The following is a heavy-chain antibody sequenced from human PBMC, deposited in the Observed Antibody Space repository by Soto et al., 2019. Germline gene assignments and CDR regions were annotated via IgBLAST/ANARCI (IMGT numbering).Heavy chain of an antibody. V-gene: IGHV6-1*01. CDR1: GDSVSSNAAA. J-gene: IGHJ4*02. Sequence: SQTLSLTCAISGDSVSSNAAAWNWIRSSPSRGLEWLGRTYYRSNWRHDYAVSVKSRITVNPDTSKNHFSLQLNSVTPDDTAVYYCARGVAGSGFDLWGQGTLVTVSS. CDR3: ARGVAGSGFDL. CDR2: TYYRSNWRH. D-gene: IGHD6-19*01.